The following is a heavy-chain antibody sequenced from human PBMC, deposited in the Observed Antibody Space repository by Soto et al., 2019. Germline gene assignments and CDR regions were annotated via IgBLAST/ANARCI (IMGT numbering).Heavy chain of an antibody. CDR1: GASISSSY. J-gene: IGHJ4*02. D-gene: IGHD5-12*01. Sequence: QMHLQESGPGLVKPSETLSLTCTVSGASISSSYWSWIRQSPERGLEWIAYVYHTGATNYNPSLKSRVTISLDTSKGQFSLNLTPLTTADTAVYFCARGGNRYSNVASGVGGFDYWGQGSLVTVSS. CDR3: ARGGNRYSNVASGVGGFDY. V-gene: IGHV4-59*01. CDR2: VYHTGAT.